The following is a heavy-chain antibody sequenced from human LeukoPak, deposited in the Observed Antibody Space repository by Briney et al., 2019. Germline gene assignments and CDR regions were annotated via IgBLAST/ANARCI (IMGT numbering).Heavy chain of an antibody. Sequence: GGSLRLSCAASGFTFSDYYMSWIRQAPGKGLEWVSYISSSGSTIYYADSVKGRFTISRDNAKNSLYLQMNSLRAEDTAVYYCARDGHNRREVVTATQGNWFDPWGQGTLVTVSS. CDR2: ISSSGSTI. D-gene: IGHD2-21*02. J-gene: IGHJ5*02. CDR1: GFTFSDYY. CDR3: ARDGHNRREVVTATQGNWFDP. V-gene: IGHV3-11*04.